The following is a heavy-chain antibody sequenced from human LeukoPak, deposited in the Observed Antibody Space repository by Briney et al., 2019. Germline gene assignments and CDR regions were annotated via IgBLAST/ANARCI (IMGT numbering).Heavy chain of an antibody. J-gene: IGHJ4*02. Sequence: GASVKVSFKASGYTFTSYDINWVRQATGQGLEWMGWMNPNSGNAGYAQKFQGRGTMTRNTSISTAYMELSSLRSEDTAVYYCARGGRGWQSFLDYWGQGTLVTVYS. CDR3: ARGGRGWQSFLDY. CDR1: GYTFTSYD. V-gene: IGHV1-8*01. D-gene: IGHD1-26*01. CDR2: MNPNSGNA.